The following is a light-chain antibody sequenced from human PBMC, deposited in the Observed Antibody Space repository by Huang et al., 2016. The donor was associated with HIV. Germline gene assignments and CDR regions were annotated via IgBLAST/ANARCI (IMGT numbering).Light chain of an antibody. CDR3: QQSYSSLT. J-gene: IGKJ4*01. CDR2: ASS. CDR1: QSISSY. V-gene: IGKV1-39*01. Sequence: DIQMTQSPSSLSASVGDRVTITCRASQSISSYLNWHQQKPGKAHKRLIYASSSMQSVGPSRFSGSGSGTDFTLTISSLQPEDFATYYCQQSYSSLTFGGGTKVEIK.